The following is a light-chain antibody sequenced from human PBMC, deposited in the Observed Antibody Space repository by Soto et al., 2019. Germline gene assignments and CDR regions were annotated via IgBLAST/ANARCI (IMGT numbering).Light chain of an antibody. V-gene: IGLV2-11*01. CDR1: SSDVGTYTY. CDR2: DVI. Sequence: QSALTQPRSVSGSPGQSVTISCTGTSSDVGTYTYVSWYQQHPGKAPKLIIYDVIKRPSGVPDRFSGSKSGNTASLTISGLQAEDEADYYCCSYAGSYTHVFGAGTKVIV. CDR3: CSYAGSYTHV. J-gene: IGLJ1*01.